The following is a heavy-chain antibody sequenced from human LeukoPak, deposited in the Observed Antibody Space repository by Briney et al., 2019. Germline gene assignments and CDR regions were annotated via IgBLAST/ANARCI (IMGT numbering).Heavy chain of an antibody. CDR1: GYTFTGYY. CDR2: INPSSGGT. V-gene: IGHV1-2*02. CDR3: ARDSATVTTSGAFDI. J-gene: IGHJ3*02. D-gene: IGHD4-17*01. Sequence: ASVKVSCKASGYTFTGYYMHWVRQAPGQGLEWMGWINPSSGGTNYAQKFQGRVTMTRDTSISTAYMELSRLRSDDTAVYYCARDSATVTTSGAFDIWGQGTMVTVSS.